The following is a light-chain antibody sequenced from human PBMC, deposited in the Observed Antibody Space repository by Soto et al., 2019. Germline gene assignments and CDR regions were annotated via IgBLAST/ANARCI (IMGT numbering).Light chain of an antibody. CDR2: GAS. CDR3: QQYGSSPR. J-gene: IGKJ1*01. Sequence: EIVWTQSPVTLSXXXXXXXXXXXRASQSVSSSNLAWYQQKPGQAPRLLIYGASYRATGIPDRFSGSGSGTDFTLTISRLEPEDFAVYYCQQYGSSPRFGRRTK. V-gene: IGKV3-20*01. CDR1: QSVSSSN.